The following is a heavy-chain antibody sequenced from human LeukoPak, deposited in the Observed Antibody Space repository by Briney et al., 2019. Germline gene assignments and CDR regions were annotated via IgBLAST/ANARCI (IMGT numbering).Heavy chain of an antibody. J-gene: IGHJ5*02. V-gene: IGHV3-74*01. CDR2: INPDGSTT. CDR3: ARVLLGSWDWFDP. Sequence: GGSLRLSCAASKFTFSSYWMHWVRHAPGKGLVWVSRINPDGSTTNYADSVKGRFTISRDNAKNTLYLQMNSLRAEDTAVYYCARVLLGSWDWFDPWGQGTLVTVSS. D-gene: IGHD3-10*01. CDR1: KFTFSSYW.